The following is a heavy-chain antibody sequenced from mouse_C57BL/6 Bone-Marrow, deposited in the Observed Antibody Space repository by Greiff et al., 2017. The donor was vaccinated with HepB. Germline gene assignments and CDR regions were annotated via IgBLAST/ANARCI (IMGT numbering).Heavy chain of an antibody. J-gene: IGHJ4*01. Sequence: EVHLVESEGGLVQPGSSMKLSCTASGFTFSDYYMAWVRQVPEKGLEWVANINYDGSSTYYLDSLKSRFIISRDNAKNILYLQMSSLKSEDTATYYCARARLGYGSGMDYWGQGTSVTVSS. V-gene: IGHV5-16*01. D-gene: IGHD1-1*01. CDR3: ARARLGYGSGMDY. CDR1: GFTFSDYY. CDR2: INYDGSST.